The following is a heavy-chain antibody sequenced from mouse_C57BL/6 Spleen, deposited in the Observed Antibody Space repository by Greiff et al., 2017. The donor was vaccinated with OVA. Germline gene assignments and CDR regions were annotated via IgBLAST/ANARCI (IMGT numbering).Heavy chain of an antibody. J-gene: IGHJ3*01. CDR2: IYPGDGDT. Sequence: QVQLKQSGAELVKPGASVKISCKASGYAFSSYWMNWVKQRPGKGLEWIGQIYPGDGDTNYNGKFKGKATLTADKSSSTAYMQLSSLTSEDSAVYFCASSLYPAHLWFAYWGQGTLVTVSA. CDR3: ASSLYPAHLWFAY. V-gene: IGHV1-80*01. CDR1: GYAFSSYW.